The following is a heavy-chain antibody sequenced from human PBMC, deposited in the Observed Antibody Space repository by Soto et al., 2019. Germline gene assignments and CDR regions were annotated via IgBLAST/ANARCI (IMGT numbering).Heavy chain of an antibody. D-gene: IGHD3-22*01. CDR3: AGGDYYHSSGYYFYYYTMDV. V-gene: IGHV4-39*01. Sequence: PSETLDLTCTVSGGSISSSSYYWGWIRQPPGKGLEWIGNVYYGGSTYYNPSLKSRVTISVETSKRQFSLKLSSVTAADTAVYYCAGGDYYHSSGYYFYYYTMDVWGQGSTVTVSS. CDR1: GGSISSSSYY. J-gene: IGHJ6*02. CDR2: VYYGGST.